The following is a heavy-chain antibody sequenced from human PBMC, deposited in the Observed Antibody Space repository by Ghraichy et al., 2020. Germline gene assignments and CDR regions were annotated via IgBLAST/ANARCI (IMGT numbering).Heavy chain of an antibody. D-gene: IGHD6-19*01. J-gene: IGHJ6*02. CDR2: IKSDGSST. CDR3: VREASSGQRGIDYYYYYGMDV. V-gene: IGHV3-74*01. CDR1: GFTFSSYW. Sequence: GESLRLSCAASGFTFSSYWMHWVRQAPGKGLVWVSRIKSDGSSTSYADFVKGRFTISRDNAKNTVYLQMNSLRAEDTAVYYCVREASSGQRGIDYYYYYGMDVWGQGTTVTVSS.